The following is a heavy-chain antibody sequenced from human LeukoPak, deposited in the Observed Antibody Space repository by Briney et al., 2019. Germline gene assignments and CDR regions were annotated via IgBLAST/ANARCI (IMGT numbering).Heavy chain of an antibody. V-gene: IGHV1-46*01. CDR1: GYTFTSYC. Sequence: ASVKVSCKASGYTFTSYCMHWVRQPPGQGLEWMGIINPSGGSTSYAQKFQGRVTMTRDTSKNQFSLKLSSVTAADTAVYYCAREVGSSAGEFGYWGQGTLVTVSS. J-gene: IGHJ4*02. CDR3: AREVGSSAGEFGY. D-gene: IGHD6-6*01. CDR2: INPSGGST.